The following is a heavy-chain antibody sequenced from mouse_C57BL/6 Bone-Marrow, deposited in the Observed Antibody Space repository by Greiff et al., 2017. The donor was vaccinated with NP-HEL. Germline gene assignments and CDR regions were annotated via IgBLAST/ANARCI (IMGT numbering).Heavy chain of an antibody. V-gene: IGHV1-76*01. D-gene: IGHD4-1*01. Sequence: VQLQQSGAELVRPGASVKLSCKASGYTFTDYYINWVKQRPGQGLEWIARIYPGSGNTYYNEKFKGKATLTAEKSSSTAYMQLRSLTSEDSAVYFCARWEGAMDYRGQGTSVTVAS. CDR2: IYPGSGNT. CDR3: ARWEGAMDY. J-gene: IGHJ4*01. CDR1: GYTFTDYY.